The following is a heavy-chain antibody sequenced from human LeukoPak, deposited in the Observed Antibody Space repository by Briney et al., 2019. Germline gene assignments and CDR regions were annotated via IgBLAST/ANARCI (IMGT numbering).Heavy chain of an antibody. CDR3: ARDAFDI. J-gene: IGHJ3*02. Sequence: PGGSLRLACAASGFTFSSYSMNWVRQAPGKGLEWVSSISSSRSYIYYADSVKGRFTIPKDNAKNSLYLQMNSLRAEDTAVYYCARDAFDIWGQGTMVTVSS. V-gene: IGHV3-21*01. CDR2: ISSSRSYI. CDR1: GFTFSSYS.